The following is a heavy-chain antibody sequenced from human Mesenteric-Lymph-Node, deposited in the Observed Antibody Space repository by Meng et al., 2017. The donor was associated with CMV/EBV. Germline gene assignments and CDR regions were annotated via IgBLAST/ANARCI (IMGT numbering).Heavy chain of an antibody. CDR1: GSTFTGSY. V-gene: IGHV1-2*05. CDR2: INPTGGDT. J-gene: IGHJ4*02. D-gene: IGHD5-12*01. Sequence: CKAPGSTFTGSYIHWVRQAPGQGLECMGRINPTGGDTNYAQKFQGRVTMARDTSITTAYMELNRLTSDDTGLYYCARGGSAFSGELDYWGQGTLVTVSS. CDR3: ARGGSAFSGELDY.